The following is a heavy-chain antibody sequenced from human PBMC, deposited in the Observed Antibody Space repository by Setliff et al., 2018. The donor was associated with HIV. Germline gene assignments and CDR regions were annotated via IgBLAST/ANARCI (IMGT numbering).Heavy chain of an antibody. CDR3: ARLIHTGLLYFDY. CDR1: GVSISGHF. D-gene: IGHD2-8*02. CDR2: IYTSGNT. V-gene: IGHV4-4*09. Sequence: SETLSLTCFVSGVSISGHFWGWIRQPPGKGLEWIGYIYTSGNTEYNPSLDSRVTISVDTSRDQFSLNLRSVTAADTALYFCARLIHTGLLYFDYWGLGMLVTVSS. J-gene: IGHJ4*02.